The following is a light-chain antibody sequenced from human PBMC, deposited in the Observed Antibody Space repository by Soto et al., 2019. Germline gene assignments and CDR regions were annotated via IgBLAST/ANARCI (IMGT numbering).Light chain of an antibody. V-gene: IGLV2-14*01. CDR2: EVS. CDR1: SSDVGGFNY. J-gene: IGLJ1*01. CDR3: SSYTILNTRA. Sequence: QSVLTQPASVSGSPGQSITISCVGTSSDVGGFNYVSWYQQHPGTAPKLIIYEVSNRPSGVSSRFSGSKSDNTASLTISGPQAEDESDYYCSSYTILNTRAFGTGTKVTVL.